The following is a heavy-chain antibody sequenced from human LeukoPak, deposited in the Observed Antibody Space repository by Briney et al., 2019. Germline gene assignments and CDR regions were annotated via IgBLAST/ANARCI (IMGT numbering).Heavy chain of an antibody. Sequence: SVKVSCKASGGTFSSYAISWVRQAPGQGLEWMGRIIPIFGTANYAQKFQGRVTITTDESTSTAYMELSSLRSEDTAVYYCASRHYDYAWGSYRTFDYWGQGTLVTVSS. J-gene: IGHJ4*02. V-gene: IGHV1-69*05. D-gene: IGHD3-16*02. CDR2: IIPIFGTA. CDR1: GGTFSSYA. CDR3: ASRHYDYAWGSYRTFDY.